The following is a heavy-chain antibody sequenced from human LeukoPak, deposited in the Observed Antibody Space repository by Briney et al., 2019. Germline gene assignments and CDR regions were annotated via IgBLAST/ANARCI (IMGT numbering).Heavy chain of an antibody. CDR3: ARGGTTVTSGYYYYYYMDV. J-gene: IGHJ6*03. V-gene: IGHV1-8*03. CDR1: GYTFTSYD. CDR2: MNPNSGNT. Sequence: ASVKVSCKASGYTFTSYDINWVRQATGQGLEWMGWMNPNSGNTGYAQKFQGRVTITRNTSISTAYMELSSLRSEDTAVYYCARGGTTVTSGYYYYYYMDVWGKGTTVTISS. D-gene: IGHD4-11*01.